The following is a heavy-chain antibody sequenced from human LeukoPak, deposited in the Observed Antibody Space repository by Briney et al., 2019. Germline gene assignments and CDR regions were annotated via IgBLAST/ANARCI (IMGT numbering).Heavy chain of an antibody. V-gene: IGHV4-59*01. Sequence: SETLSLTCTVSGGSISSYYWSWIRQPPGKGLEWIGYIYYSGSTNYNPSLKSRVTISVDTSKNQFSLKLSSVTAADTAVYYCTTGEGSYYVKYTRIDYWGQGTLVAVSS. D-gene: IGHD1-26*01. CDR1: GGSISSYY. CDR2: IYYSGST. CDR3: TTGEGSYYVKYTRIDY. J-gene: IGHJ4*02.